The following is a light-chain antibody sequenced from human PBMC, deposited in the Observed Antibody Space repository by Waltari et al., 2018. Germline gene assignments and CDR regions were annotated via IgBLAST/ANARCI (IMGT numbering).Light chain of an antibody. CDR2: DVS. CDR3: SSQSSDNVVL. J-gene: IGLJ3*02. Sequence: QSALTQPASVSGSPGQSIDISCPGTSNAVGRYNSVAWYQDHPGQGPKVIIYDVSDRPSGVSARFSGSKSGNTASLTISGLQAEDEADYYCSSQSSDNVVLFGGGTKVTVL. CDR1: SNAVGRYNS. V-gene: IGLV2-14*03.